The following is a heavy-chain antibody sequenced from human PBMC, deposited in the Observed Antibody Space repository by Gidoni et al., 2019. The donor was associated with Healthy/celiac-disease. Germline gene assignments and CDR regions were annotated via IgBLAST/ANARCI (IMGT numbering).Heavy chain of an antibody. Sequence: EVQLVESGGGLVQPGGSVRLSCAASGVNLSSYGRHWVRQAPGKGLVWVSRINSAGSSTSYADSVKGRFTISRDNAKHTLYLQMYSLRAEDTAVYYCARDSGYSSGWYSYWYFDLWGRGTLVTVSS. D-gene: IGHD6-19*01. CDR1: GVNLSSYG. J-gene: IGHJ2*01. CDR3: ARDSGYSSGWYSYWYFDL. CDR2: INSAGSST. V-gene: IGHV3-74*01.